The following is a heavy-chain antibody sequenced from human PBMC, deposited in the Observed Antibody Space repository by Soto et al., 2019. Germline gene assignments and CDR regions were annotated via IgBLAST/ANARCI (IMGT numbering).Heavy chain of an antibody. Sequence: PGGSLRLSFAASGFTFSSYEMNWVRQAPGKGLEWVSYISSSGSTIYYADSVKGRFTISRDNAKNSLYLQMNSLRAEDTAVYYCARSGEYSSSYRPRYYYYGMDVWGQGTTVTVSS. CDR2: ISSSGSTI. J-gene: IGHJ6*02. D-gene: IGHD6-6*01. V-gene: IGHV3-48*03. CDR3: ARSGEYSSSYRPRYYYYGMDV. CDR1: GFTFSSYE.